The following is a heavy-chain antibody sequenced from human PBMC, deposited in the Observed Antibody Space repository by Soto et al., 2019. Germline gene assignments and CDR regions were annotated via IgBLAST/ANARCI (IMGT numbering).Heavy chain of an antibody. CDR3: ARWYYYDSSGYYQTTSAFDI. J-gene: IGHJ3*02. D-gene: IGHD3-22*01. CDR1: GFTFSIYA. CDR2: ISGTGIST. Sequence: PGGSLRLSCAASGFTFSIYAMIWVRQAPGKGLEWVSAISGTGISTYYADSVKGRFTISRDNSKDTLYMQMNGLRAEDTAVYYCARWYYYDSSGYYQTTSAFDILGQGTMVTVSS. V-gene: IGHV3-23*01.